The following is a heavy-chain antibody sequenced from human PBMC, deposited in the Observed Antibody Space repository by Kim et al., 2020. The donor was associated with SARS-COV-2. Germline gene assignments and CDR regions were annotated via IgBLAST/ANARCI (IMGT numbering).Heavy chain of an antibody. V-gene: IGHV4-34*01. Sequence: SETLSLTCAVYGGSFSGYYWSWIRQPPGKGLEWIGEINHSGSTNYNPSLKSRVTISVDTSKNQFSLKLSSVTAADTAVYYCARGPLRGFQHWGQGTLVTVSS. CDR2: INHSGST. CDR3: ARGPLRGFQH. CDR1: GGSFSGYY. J-gene: IGHJ1*01.